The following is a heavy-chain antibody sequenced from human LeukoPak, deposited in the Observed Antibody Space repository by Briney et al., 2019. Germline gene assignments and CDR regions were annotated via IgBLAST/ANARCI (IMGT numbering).Heavy chain of an antibody. V-gene: IGHV3-15*01. J-gene: IGHJ4*02. D-gene: IGHD6-13*01. Sequence: GGSLRLSCAASGLTLSNAWMTWVRQAPGKGLEWVGRIKRKTDGGTTDYAAPVKGRFTISRDDSKNTLYLQMDSLKTEDTAVYYCRETLGYWGQGTLVTVSS. CDR1: GLTLSNAW. CDR2: IKRKTDGGTT. CDR3: RETLGY.